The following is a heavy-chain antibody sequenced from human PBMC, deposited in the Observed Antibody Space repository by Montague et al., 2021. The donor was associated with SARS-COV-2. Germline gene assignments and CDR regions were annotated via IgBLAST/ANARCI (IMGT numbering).Heavy chain of an antibody. Sequence: SLRLSCAASGFTFSSYWMHWVRQAPGTGLVWVSRVKGDGSGISHADSVKGRFTISRDNAKNTLYLQMNSLRAEDTAVYFCARGYFPVGGSENWGSYGMDVWGQGTTVTVSS. D-gene: IGHD3-16*01. V-gene: IGHV3-74*01. CDR1: GFTFSSYW. CDR3: ARGYFPVGGSENWGSYGMDV. CDR2: VKGDGSGI. J-gene: IGHJ6*02.